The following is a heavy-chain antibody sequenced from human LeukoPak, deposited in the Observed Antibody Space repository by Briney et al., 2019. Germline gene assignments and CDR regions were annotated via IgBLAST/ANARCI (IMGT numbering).Heavy chain of an antibody. J-gene: IGHJ4*02. CDR2: ISSSSSYI. D-gene: IGHD6-13*01. CDR3: ARDPWGKRIAAAGPDDY. Sequence: GGSLRLSCAASGFTFSSYSMNWVRQAPGKGLEWVSSISSSSSYIYYADSVKGRFTFSKATAKNFLYLQINILRAEDTAVYYCARDPWGKRIAAAGPDDYWGQGTLVTVSS. V-gene: IGHV3-21*01. CDR1: GFTFSSYS.